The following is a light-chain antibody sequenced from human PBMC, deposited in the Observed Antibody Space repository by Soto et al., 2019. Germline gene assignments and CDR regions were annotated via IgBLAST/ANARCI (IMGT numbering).Light chain of an antibody. CDR1: QSLSGY. Sequence: DIVLTQSLGTLSLSPGERASLSCRASQSLSGYLAWYQQRPGQAPRLLIYTTSNRATDIPDRFSGSGSGTDFTLTISRLEPEDFAVYYCQQYGSSPWTFGQGTKVEIK. CDR3: QQYGSSPWT. J-gene: IGKJ1*01. V-gene: IGKV3-20*01. CDR2: TTS.